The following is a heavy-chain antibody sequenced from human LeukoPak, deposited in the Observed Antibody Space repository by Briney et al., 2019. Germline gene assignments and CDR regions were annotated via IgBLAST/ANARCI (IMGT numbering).Heavy chain of an antibody. V-gene: IGHV4-59*01. Sequence: PSETLSLTCLVSSGSLKRSYWTCIRQAPGKGLEWIGNIDDSGNTNYSPSLKSRVTISPDTSKNQFSLRVTSITVGDEGPDFCAREWSPAALPYMDAWGKGTTVTVSS. J-gene: IGHJ6*03. D-gene: IGHD2-2*01. CDR2: IDDSGNT. CDR3: AREWSPAALPYMDA. CDR1: SGSLKRSY.